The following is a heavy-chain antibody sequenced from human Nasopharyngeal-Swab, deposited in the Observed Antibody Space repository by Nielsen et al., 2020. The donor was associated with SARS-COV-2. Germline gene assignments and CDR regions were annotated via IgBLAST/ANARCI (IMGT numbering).Heavy chain of an antibody. CDR3: ATTHGDYDRAYYYGMDV. CDR2: IYPGDSDT. CDR1: GYSFTSYC. V-gene: IGHV5-51*01. D-gene: IGHD4-17*01. J-gene: IGHJ6*02. Sequence: KVSCKGSGYSFTSYCIGWVRQMPGKGLEWMGIIYPGDSDTRYSPSLQGKVTISADKSISTAYLQWSSLKASDTAMYYCATTHGDYDRAYYYGMDVWGQGTTVTVSS.